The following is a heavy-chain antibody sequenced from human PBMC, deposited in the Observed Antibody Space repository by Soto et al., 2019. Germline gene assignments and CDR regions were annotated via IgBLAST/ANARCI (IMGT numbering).Heavy chain of an antibody. CDR1: GFTFSSYS. D-gene: IGHD6-13*01. CDR3: ARDEPEYSSSWLPYYYYGMDV. J-gene: IGHJ6*02. CDR2: ISSSSSYI. Sequence: GGSLRLSCAASGFTFSSYSMNWVRQAPGKGLEWVSSISSSSSYIYYADSVKGRFTISRDNAKNSLYLQMNSLRAEDTAVYYCARDEPEYSSSWLPYYYYGMDVWGQGTTVTVSS. V-gene: IGHV3-21*01.